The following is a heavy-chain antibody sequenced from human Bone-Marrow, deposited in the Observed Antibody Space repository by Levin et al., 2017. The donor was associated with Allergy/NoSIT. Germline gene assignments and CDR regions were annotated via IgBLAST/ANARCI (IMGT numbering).Heavy chain of an antibody. CDR1: GFTFSDYY. CDR3: ARSAPPAAPQYIHYGMDG. CDR2: IDSAGNSV. J-gene: IGHJ6*02. V-gene: IGHV3-11*01. D-gene: IGHD2-2*01. Sequence: KPGGSLRLSCTASGFTFSDYYMSWVRQAPGQGLEWLSSIDSAGNSVYYADSAKGRFTISRDNSKNSVDLQIHSLTGEDTAVYYCARSAPPAAPQYIHYGMDGWGQGTTVTVSS.